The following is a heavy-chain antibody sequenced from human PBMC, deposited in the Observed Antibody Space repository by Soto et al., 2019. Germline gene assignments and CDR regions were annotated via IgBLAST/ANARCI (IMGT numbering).Heavy chain of an antibody. D-gene: IGHD5-12*01. CDR2: IYWDDDK. CDR3: AHVYGGYDTFDY. Sequence: QITLKESGPTLVKPTQTLTLTCTFSGFSLSTSGVGVGWIRQPPGKALEWLALIYWDDDKRYSPSLKSRLTITKDTSNTQVVLTMTNMDPVDTATYYCAHVYGGYDTFDYWGQGTLVTVSS. CDR1: GFSLSTSGVG. J-gene: IGHJ4*02. V-gene: IGHV2-5*02.